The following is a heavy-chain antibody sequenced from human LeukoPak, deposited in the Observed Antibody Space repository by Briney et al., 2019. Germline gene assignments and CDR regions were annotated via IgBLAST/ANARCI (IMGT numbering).Heavy chain of an antibody. D-gene: IGHD3-16*02. CDR1: GGSFSGYY. V-gene: IGHV4-34*01. CDR2: INHSGST. J-gene: IGHJ4*02. CDR3: ARAGRSGLIGRYDY. Sequence: NSSETLSLTCAVYGGSFSGYYWSWIRQPPGKGLEWIGEINHSGSTNYNPSLKSRVTISVDTSKNQFSLKLSSVTAADTAVYYCARAGRSGLIGRYDYWGQGTLVTVSS.